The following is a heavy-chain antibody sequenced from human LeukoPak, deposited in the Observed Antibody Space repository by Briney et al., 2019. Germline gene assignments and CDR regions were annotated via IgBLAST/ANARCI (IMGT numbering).Heavy chain of an antibody. V-gene: IGHV1-46*01. CDR2: INPSGGST. Sequence: ASVKVSCKASGYTFTSYYMHWVRQAPGQGLEWMGIINPSGGSTNYAQKFQGRVTVTRDMSTSTVYMELSSLRSEDTAVYYCARERVTTSSFDYWGQGTLVTVSS. J-gene: IGHJ4*02. D-gene: IGHD4-11*01. CDR1: GYTFTSYY. CDR3: ARERVTTSSFDY.